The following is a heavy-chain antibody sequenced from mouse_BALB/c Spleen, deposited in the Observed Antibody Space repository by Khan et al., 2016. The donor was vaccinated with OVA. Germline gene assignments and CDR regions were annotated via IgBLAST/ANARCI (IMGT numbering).Heavy chain of an antibody. CDR2: INTFTGEP. D-gene: IGHD2-12*01. CDR3: ARPPYFSYSLDH. J-gene: IGHJ4*01. Sequence: QIQLVQSGPEMKKPGETVKIFCKASGYTFTNYGMNWVKQSPGKALKWMGWINTFTGEPTYADDFKGRFAFSLETSASTASLQINNLKNEDTATYFGARPPYFSYSLDHWGQGTSVTVSS. CDR1: GYTFTNYG. V-gene: IGHV9-3-1*01.